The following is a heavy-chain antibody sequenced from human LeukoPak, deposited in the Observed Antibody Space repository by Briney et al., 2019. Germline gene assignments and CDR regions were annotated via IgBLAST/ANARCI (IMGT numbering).Heavy chain of an antibody. CDR2: FDPEDAEI. V-gene: IGHV1-24*01. Sequence: GASVKVSCKVSGYTLTELSIHRVRQAPGQGLEWMGGFDPEDAEIIYGQKFQGRVTMTEDTSTDTSYMELSSLRSEDTAVYYCATERTNNTPDGDYGGDAFDIWGQGTMVTVSS. CDR1: GYTLTELS. J-gene: IGHJ3*02. D-gene: IGHD4-17*01. CDR3: ATERTNNTPDGDYGGDAFDI.